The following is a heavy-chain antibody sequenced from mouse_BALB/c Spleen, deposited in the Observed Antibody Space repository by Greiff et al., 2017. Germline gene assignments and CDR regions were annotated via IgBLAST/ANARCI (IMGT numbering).Heavy chain of an antibody. CDR1: GFTFSSYY. J-gene: IGHJ3*01. D-gene: IGHD2-4*01. Sequence: EVQRVESGGGLVKLGGSLKLSCAASGFTFSSYYMSWVRQTPEKRLELVAAINSNGGSTYYPDTVKGRFTISRDNAKNTLYLQMSSLKSEDTALYYCARHGDYDVWFAYWGQGTLVTVSA. CDR2: INSNGGST. V-gene: IGHV5-6-2*01. CDR3: ARHGDYDVWFAY.